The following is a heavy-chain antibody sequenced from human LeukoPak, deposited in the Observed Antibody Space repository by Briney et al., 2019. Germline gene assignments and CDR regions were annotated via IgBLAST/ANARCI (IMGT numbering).Heavy chain of an antibody. CDR3: ARVPYGSGENWFDL. CDR2: IYYSGST. Sequence: SETLSLTCTVSGGSISSGDYYWSWIRQPPGKGLEWIGYIYYSGSTYYNPSLKSRVTISVDTSKNQFSLKLSSLTAADTAVYYCARVPYGSGENWFDLWGQGALVTVSS. V-gene: IGHV4-30-4*02. J-gene: IGHJ5*02. D-gene: IGHD3-10*01. CDR1: GGSISSGDYY.